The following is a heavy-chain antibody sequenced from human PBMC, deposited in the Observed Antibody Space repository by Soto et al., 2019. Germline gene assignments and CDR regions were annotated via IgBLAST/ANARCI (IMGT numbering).Heavy chain of an antibody. J-gene: IGHJ6*02. V-gene: IGHV3-23*01. CDR3: AKFDYGDYGYYYYGMDV. CDR1: GFTFSSYA. D-gene: IGHD4-17*01. CDR2: ISGSGGST. Sequence: QPGGSLRLSCAASGFTFSSYAMSWVRQAPGKGLEWVSVISGSGGSTYYADSVKGRFTISRDNSNNTLYLQMNSLRAEDTAVYYCAKFDYGDYGYYYYGMDVWGQGTTVTVSS.